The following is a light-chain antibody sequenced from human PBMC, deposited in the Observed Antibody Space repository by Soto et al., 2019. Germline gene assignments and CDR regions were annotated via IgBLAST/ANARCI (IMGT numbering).Light chain of an antibody. CDR3: QQYDNLPLT. CDR1: QDISNY. CDR2: DAS. Sequence: DIQMTQSPSSLSASVGDRVTITCQASQDISNYLNWYQQKPGKAPKLLIYDASNSQTGVPPRFSGSGSGTDFTFTISSLQPEDIATYYCQQYDNLPLTFGPRTKVDIK. J-gene: IGKJ3*01. V-gene: IGKV1-33*01.